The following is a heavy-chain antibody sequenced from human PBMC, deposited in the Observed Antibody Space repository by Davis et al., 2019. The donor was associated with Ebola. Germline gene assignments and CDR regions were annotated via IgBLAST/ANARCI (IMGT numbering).Heavy chain of an antibody. J-gene: IGHJ4*02. CDR1: GFTFSNYW. D-gene: IGHD5-24*01. CDR3: ARDNYNYVGFDN. V-gene: IGHV3-7*01. CDR2: MKQNGIDT. Sequence: GESLKISCAASGFTFSNYWMSWVRQAPGQGLEWVATMKQNGIDTYYVDSVKGRFFISRDNTKNSLYLQMNSLTAEDAALYFCARDNYNYVGFDNWGQGTLVSVSS.